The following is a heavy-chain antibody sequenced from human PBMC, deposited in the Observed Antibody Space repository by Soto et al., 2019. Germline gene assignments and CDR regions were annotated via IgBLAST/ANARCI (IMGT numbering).Heavy chain of an antibody. D-gene: IGHD3-3*01. J-gene: IGHJ3*02. CDR1: GYSFTSYW. Sequence: GESLKISCKGSGYSFTSYWIGWVRQMPGKGLEWMGIIYPGDSDTRYSPSFQGQVTNSAGKSFSTAYLQWSSLKASDTAMYYCARLSYYDFWSDDSEDAFDIWGQGTMVTVSS. CDR3: ARLSYYDFWSDDSEDAFDI. CDR2: IYPGDSDT. V-gene: IGHV5-51*01.